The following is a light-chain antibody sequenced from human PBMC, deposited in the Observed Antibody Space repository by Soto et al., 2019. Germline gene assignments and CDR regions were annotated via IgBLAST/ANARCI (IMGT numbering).Light chain of an antibody. Sequence: IVLTQSPGTLSLSPGEKATLSCRASQSVSSSYLAWYQQKPGQTPNVLIYGASNRATGIPDRFSGSGSGTDFTLTISRLEPEDFAVYYCQQYGSSGTFGQGTKVDIK. J-gene: IGKJ1*01. CDR1: QSVSSSY. V-gene: IGKV3-20*01. CDR2: GAS. CDR3: QQYGSSGT.